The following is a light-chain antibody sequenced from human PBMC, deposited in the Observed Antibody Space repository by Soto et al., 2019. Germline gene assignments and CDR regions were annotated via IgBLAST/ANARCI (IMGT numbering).Light chain of an antibody. CDR2: DGS. CDR1: QSVSYW. Sequence: DIHLTQSPSTLSTSVGARVTITCRASQSVSYWLAWYQQKPGKAPNLLIYDGSTLASGVPPRFSGGGFGTEFTLNIISLQPDDSAMYYCQHYNTYSKAFGPGTRVEIK. J-gene: IGKJ3*01. V-gene: IGKV1-5*01. CDR3: QHYNTYSKA.